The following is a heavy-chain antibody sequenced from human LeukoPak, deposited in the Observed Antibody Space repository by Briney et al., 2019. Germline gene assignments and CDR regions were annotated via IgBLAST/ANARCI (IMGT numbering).Heavy chain of an antibody. D-gene: IGHD4/OR15-4a*01. CDR1: GFTVCSNS. CDR3: ARRAGAYSHPYDY. CDR2: IYSDNT. Sequence: PGGSLRLSCTVSGFTVCSNSMIWVRQAPGKGLEWVSFIYSDNTHYSDSVKGRFTISRDNSKNTLYLQMNSLRAEDTAVYYCARRAGAYSHPYDYWGQGTLVTVSS. J-gene: IGHJ4*02. V-gene: IGHV3-53*01.